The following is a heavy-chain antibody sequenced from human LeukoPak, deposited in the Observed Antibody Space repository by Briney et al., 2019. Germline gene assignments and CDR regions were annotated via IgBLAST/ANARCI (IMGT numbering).Heavy chain of an antibody. CDR2: ISGSGGST. CDR1: GFTFSSYA. D-gene: IGHD3-3*01. CDR3: ATNDFWSLFDY. J-gene: IGHJ4*02. V-gene: IGHV3-23*01. Sequence: GGSLRLSCAASGFTFSSYAMSWVRQAPGKGLEWVSAISGSGGSTYYADSVKGRFTISRDNSKNTLYLRMNSLRAEDTAVYYCATNDFWSLFDYWGQGTLVTVSS.